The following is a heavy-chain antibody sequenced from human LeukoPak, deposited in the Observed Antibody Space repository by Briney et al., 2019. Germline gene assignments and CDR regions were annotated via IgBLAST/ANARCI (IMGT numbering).Heavy chain of an antibody. V-gene: IGHV1-2*02. CDR3: AILPYYDILTGYQTRIDY. D-gene: IGHD3-9*01. Sequence: ASVKVSCKASGYTFTGYYMHWVRQAPGQGLEWMGWINPNNGDTHYAQKFQGTVTMTRDTSISTAYMELSSLRSDDTAVYYCAILPYYDILTGYQTRIDYWGQGTLVTVSS. CDR2: INPNNGDT. J-gene: IGHJ4*02. CDR1: GYTFTGYY.